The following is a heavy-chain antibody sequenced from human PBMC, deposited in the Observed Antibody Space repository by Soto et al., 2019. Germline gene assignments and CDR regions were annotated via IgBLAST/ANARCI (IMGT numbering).Heavy chain of an antibody. CDR2: IYYSGST. D-gene: IGHD6-13*01. CDR1: GGSISSYY. CDR3: ARTYSSSWNKGYYFDY. J-gene: IGHJ4*02. Sequence: SETLSLTCTVSGGSISSYYWSWIRQPPGKGLEWIGYIYYSGSTNYNSSLKSRVTISVDTSKNQFSLKLSSVTAADTAVYYCARTYSSSWNKGYYFDYWGQGTLVTVSS. V-gene: IGHV4-59*01.